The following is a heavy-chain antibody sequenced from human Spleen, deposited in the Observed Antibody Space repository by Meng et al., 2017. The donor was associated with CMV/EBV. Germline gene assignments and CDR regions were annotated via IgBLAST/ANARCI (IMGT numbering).Heavy chain of an antibody. CDR3: ASGSPATRYFDL. J-gene: IGHJ2*01. Sequence: GESLKISFAASGFTVSSNYMSWVRQAPGKGLEWVARSRNKASSYTTEYAASVKGRFTNSRDESENSLYLQMNSLQAEDTAVYYCASGSPATRYFDLWGRGTLVTVSS. V-gene: IGHV3-72*01. D-gene: IGHD1-1*01. CDR1: GFTVSSNY. CDR2: SRNKASSYTT.